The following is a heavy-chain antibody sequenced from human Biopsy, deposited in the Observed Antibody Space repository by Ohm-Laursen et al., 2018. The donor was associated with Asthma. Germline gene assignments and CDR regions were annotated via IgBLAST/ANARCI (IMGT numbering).Heavy chain of an antibody. CDR2: IKHDGSEK. Sequence: SLRLSCTASGFTFSSYGMHWVRQAPGKGLEWVANIKHDGSEKNHVDSLKGRFTISRDNAKNSLYLQMNSLRAEDTAVYYCARTFHFWSPYHAEHYQLWGQGTLVTASS. CDR3: ARTFHFWSPYHAEHYQL. V-gene: IGHV3-7*01. CDR1: GFTFSSYG. J-gene: IGHJ1*01. D-gene: IGHD3-3*02.